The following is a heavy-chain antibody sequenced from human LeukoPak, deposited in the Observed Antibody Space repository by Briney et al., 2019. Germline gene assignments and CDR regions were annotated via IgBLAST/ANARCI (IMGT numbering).Heavy chain of an antibody. CDR2: TYYRSTWYN. CDR3: ARKLTQYDCFDP. V-gene: IGHV6-1*01. CDR1: GDSVSSNSVT. J-gene: IGHJ5*02. Sequence: SQTLSLTCAISGDSVSSNSVTWNWIRQSPSRGLEWLGRTYYRSTWYNDYAVSVRGRITVNPDTSKNQFSLHLNSVTPEDTAVYYCARKLTQYDCFDPWGQGILVTVSS. D-gene: IGHD1-1*01.